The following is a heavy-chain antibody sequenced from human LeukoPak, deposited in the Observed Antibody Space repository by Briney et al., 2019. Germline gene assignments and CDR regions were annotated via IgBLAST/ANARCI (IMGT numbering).Heavy chain of an antibody. D-gene: IGHD1-26*01. J-gene: IGHJ6*02. Sequence: GGSLRLSCAASGFTFSSYGMHWVRQAPGKGLEWVAVISYDGSNKYYADSVKGRFTISRDNSKNTLYLQMNSLRAEDTAVYYCAKFQSVSGSYSVDVWGQGTTVTVSS. CDR1: GFTFSSYG. CDR3: AKFQSVSGSYSVDV. V-gene: IGHV3-30*18. CDR2: ISYDGSNK.